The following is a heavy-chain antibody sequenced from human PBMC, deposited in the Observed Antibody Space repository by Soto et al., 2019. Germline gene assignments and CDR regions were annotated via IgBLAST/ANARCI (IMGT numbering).Heavy chain of an antibody. J-gene: IGHJ5*02. CDR1: GDTFTSYY. V-gene: IGHV1-46*01. CDR3: ARSSGGNFGIIIEGSNWFDP. CDR2: INPHGGST. D-gene: IGHD3-3*01. Sequence: ASVKVSCKAPGDTFTSYYLNWLRQAPGQGLEWMGVINPHGGSTKYAQKFQGRVTMTRDTSRSTVCMELRSLRSDDTAIYYCARSSGGNFGIIIEGSNWFDPWGQGTLVTVSS.